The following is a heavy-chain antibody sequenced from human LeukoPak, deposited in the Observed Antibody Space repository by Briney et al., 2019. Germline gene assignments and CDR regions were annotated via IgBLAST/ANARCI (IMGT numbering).Heavy chain of an antibody. CDR2: IYSGGST. D-gene: IGHD1-14*01. V-gene: IGHV3-66*01. J-gene: IGHJ6*04. Sequence: GGSLRLSCAASGFTVSSNYMSWLRQAPGKALEWVSDIYSGGSTYYADSVKRRFTISRDNSNNTLYLQMNSIRAEKTAVYYGAREKNGNRQYGVDVWGEGTTVTVSS. CDR1: GFTVSSNY. CDR3: AREKNGNRQYGVDV.